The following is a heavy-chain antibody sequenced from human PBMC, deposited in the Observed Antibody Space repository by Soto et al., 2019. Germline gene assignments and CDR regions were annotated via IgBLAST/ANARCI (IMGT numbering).Heavy chain of an antibody. J-gene: IGHJ4*02. CDR3: AKDEVGATRH. D-gene: IGHD1-26*01. CDR1: GWSFSGYY. V-gene: IGHV3-23*01. CDR2: ISAGGDAT. Sequence: ETLSLTCAVYGWSFSGYYWSWIRQPPGTGLEWVSAISAGGDATYYADSVKGRFTISRDNSKNMVFLQLNSLGAEDTATYYCAKDEVGATRHWCRGILVTV.